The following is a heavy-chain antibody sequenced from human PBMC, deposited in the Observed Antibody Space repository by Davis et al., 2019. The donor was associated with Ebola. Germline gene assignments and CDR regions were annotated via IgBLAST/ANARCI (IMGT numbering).Heavy chain of an antibody. CDR2: IYYSGST. D-gene: IGHD6-19*01. J-gene: IGHJ4*02. V-gene: IGHV4-61*05. CDR1: GASISNSNYY. CDR3: SRLSSTGHLDY. Sequence: MPSETLSLTCIVSGASISNSNYYWGWIRQPPGKGLEWIGDIYYSGSTNNNPSLKSRVTISVDTSKNQFSLKLSSVTAADTAVYYCSRLSSTGHLDYWGQGTLVTVSS.